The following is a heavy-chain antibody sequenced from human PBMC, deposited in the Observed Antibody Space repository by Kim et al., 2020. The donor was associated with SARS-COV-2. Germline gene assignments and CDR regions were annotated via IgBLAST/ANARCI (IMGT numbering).Heavy chain of an antibody. CDR3: ASCRNNCYSGFDP. J-gene: IGHJ5*02. D-gene: IGHD2-15*01. CDR2: IYFSGST. CDR1: GGSISYNYYY. V-gene: IGHV4-39*01. Sequence: SETLSLTCTVSGGSISYNYYYWDWIRQSPGKGLEWVGGIYFSGSTSYNPSLRSRVSISLDTSKNQFSLKLSSVTAADTAMYYCASCRNNCYSGFDPWGQGTLVTVSS.